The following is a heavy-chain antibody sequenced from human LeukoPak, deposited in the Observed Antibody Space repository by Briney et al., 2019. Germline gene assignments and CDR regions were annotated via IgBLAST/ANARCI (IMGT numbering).Heavy chain of an antibody. CDR2: IYYSGST. D-gene: IGHD3-22*01. CDR1: GGSISSGGYY. J-gene: IGHJ4*02. V-gene: IGHV4-31*03. Sequence: SQTLSLTCTVSGGSISSGGYYWSWIRQHPGKGLEWIGYIYYSGSTYYNPSLKSRVTISVDTSKNQFSLKLSSVTAADTAVYYCAGSGGDYYDSSGYYRVGDYWGQGTLVTVSS. CDR3: AGSGGDYYDSSGYYRVGDY.